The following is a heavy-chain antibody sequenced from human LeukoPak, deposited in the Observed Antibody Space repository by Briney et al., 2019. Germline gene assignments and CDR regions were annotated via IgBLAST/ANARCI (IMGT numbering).Heavy chain of an antibody. CDR2: INHSGST. J-gene: IGHJ5*02. V-gene: IGHV4-34*01. CDR3: ARGRGAWVRFDP. Sequence: PSETLSLTCAVYGGSFSGYYWSWIRQPPGKGLEWIGEINHSGSTNYNPSLKSRVTISVDTSKNQFSLKLSSVTAADTAVYHCARGRGAWVRFDPWGQGTLVTVSS. D-gene: IGHD3-10*01. CDR1: GGSFSGYY.